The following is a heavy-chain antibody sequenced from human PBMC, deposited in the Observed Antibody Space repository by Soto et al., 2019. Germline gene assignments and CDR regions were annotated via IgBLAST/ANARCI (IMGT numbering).Heavy chain of an antibody. CDR3: TRDSSGWPD. Sequence: EVQLVESGGGLVQPGGSLKLSCAASGFTFSGSAMHWVRQTSGKGLEWVGRIRSKVNSYATAHAASVKGRFTISRDDSKNTAYLQMNSLKTEDTAVYYCTRDSSGWPDWGQGTLVTVSS. CDR2: IRSKVNSYAT. J-gene: IGHJ4*02. D-gene: IGHD6-19*01. V-gene: IGHV3-73*02. CDR1: GFTFSGSA.